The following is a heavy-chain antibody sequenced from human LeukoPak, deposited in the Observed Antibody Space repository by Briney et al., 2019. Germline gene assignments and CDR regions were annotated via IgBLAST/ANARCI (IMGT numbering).Heavy chain of an antibody. J-gene: IGHJ5*02. Sequence: SETLSLTCTVSGGSISSSSYYWGWIRQPPGKGLEWIGSIYYSGSTYYNPSLKSRVTISVDTSKNQFSLKLSSVTAADTAVYYCAPGGMGAIGVSWFDPWGQGTLVTVSS. CDR3: APGGMGAIGVSWFDP. V-gene: IGHV4-39*01. CDR2: IYYSGST. CDR1: GGSISSSSYY. D-gene: IGHD1-26*01.